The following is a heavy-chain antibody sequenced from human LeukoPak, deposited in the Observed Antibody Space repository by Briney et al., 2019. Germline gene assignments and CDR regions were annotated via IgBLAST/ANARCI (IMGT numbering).Heavy chain of an antibody. J-gene: IGHJ4*02. D-gene: IGHD3-16*02. V-gene: IGHV4-61*09. CDR3: ARGRTTYDYVWGSYRPPDY. CDR2: INHRGST. CDR1: GGSISSGSYY. Sequence: PSQTLSLTCTISGGSISSGSYYWNWIRQPAGKGLEWIGEINHRGSTNYNPSLKSRVSISVDTSKNQFSLKLSSVTAADTAVYYCARGRTTYDYVWGSYRPPDYWGQGTLVTVSS.